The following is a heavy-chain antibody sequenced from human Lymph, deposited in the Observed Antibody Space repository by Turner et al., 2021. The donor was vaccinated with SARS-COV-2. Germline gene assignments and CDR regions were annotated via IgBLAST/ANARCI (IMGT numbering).Heavy chain of an antibody. D-gene: IGHD2-2*01. V-gene: IGHV3-23*01. Sequence: EVQLLVSGGGLVQPGGSLRLSCAASGFTFRSYGRSWVRQAPGKGLEWVSAISGSGGSTYYADSVKGRFTISRDNSKNTLYLQMNSLRPEDTAVYYCAKGPYCSSTSCPTVGAFDIWGQGTMVTISS. CDR3: AKGPYCSSTSCPTVGAFDI. J-gene: IGHJ3*02. CDR2: ISGSGGST. CDR1: GFTFRSYG.